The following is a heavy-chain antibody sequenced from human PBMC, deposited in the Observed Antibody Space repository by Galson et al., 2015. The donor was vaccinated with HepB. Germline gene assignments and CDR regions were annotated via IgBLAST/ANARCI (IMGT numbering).Heavy chain of an antibody. CDR3: ARAEGFQICTNGVCSPGYYYYGMDV. D-gene: IGHD2-8*01. CDR2: ISSSSSYI. Sequence: SLRLSCAASGFTFSSYSMNWVRQAPGKGLEWVSSISSSSSYIYYADSVKGRFTISRDNAKNSLYLQMNSLRAEDTAVYYCARAEGFQICTNGVCSPGYYYYGMDVWGQGTTVTVSS. V-gene: IGHV3-21*01. J-gene: IGHJ6*02. CDR1: GFTFSSYS.